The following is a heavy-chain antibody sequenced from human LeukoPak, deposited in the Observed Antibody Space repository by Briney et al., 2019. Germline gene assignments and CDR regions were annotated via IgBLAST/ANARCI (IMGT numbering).Heavy chain of an antibody. D-gene: IGHD3-10*01. CDR1: GGSISSTDYY. J-gene: IGHJ4*02. Sequence: SETLSLTCTVSGGSISSTDYYWGWIRQPPGKGLQWIGSVYYSGSTYYNPSLKSRLTISVDRSKNQFSLKLSSVSATDTAVYYCATGFYYFDYWGQGTLVTVSS. CDR2: VYYSGST. V-gene: IGHV4-39*01. CDR3: ATGFYYFDY.